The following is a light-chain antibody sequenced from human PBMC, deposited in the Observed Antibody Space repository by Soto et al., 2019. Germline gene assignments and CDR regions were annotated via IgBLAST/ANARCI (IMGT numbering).Light chain of an antibody. CDR2: DVT. J-gene: IGLJ1*01. CDR1: SSDVGDNNY. V-gene: IGLV2-14*01. CDR3: SSYKSSSTLYV. Sequence: QSALTQPASVSGSPGQSITISCPGTSSDVGDNNYVSWYQQPPGKAPKLMIYDVTHRPSGISNRFSGSKSGNTASLTISGLQAEDEADYYCSSYKSSSTLYVFGTETKLTVL.